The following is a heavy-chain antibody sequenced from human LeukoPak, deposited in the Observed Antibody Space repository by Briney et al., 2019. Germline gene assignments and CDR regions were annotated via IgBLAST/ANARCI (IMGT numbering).Heavy chain of an antibody. V-gene: IGHV4-59*08. J-gene: IGHJ4*02. D-gene: IGHD2/OR15-2a*01. CDR1: GGSISSYY. CDR3: AGHHPRNTVDF. CDR2: ISDIGSI. Sequence: SETLSLTCTVSGGSISSYYWSWIRQPPGKGLEWIAYISDIGSINYNPSLKSRVTISLETSKNQFSLKLSSVTAADTAVYYCAGHHPRNTVDFWGQGTLVXXSS.